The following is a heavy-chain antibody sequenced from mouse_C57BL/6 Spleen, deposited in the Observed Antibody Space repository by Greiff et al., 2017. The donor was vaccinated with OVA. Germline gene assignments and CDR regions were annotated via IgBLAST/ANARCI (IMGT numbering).Heavy chain of an antibody. CDR1: GFTFSSYA. Sequence: EVQLVESGGGLVKPGGSLKLSCAASGFTFSSYAMSWVRQTPEKRLEWVATISDGGSYTYYPDNVKGRFTISRDNAKNNLYLQMSHLKSEDTAMYYWAREGELGQWFAYWGQGTLVTVSA. D-gene: IGHD4-1*01. V-gene: IGHV5-4*01. CDR2: ISDGGSYT. J-gene: IGHJ3*01. CDR3: AREGELGQWFAY.